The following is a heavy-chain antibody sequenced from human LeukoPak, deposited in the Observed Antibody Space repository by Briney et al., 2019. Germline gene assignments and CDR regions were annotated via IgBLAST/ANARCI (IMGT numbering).Heavy chain of an antibody. J-gene: IGHJ6*02. CDR2: IYTSGST. V-gene: IGHV4-4*07. CDR1: GGSISGYY. Sequence: SETLSLTCTVSGGSISGYYWSWIRQPAGKGLEWIGRIYTSGSTNYNPSLKSRVTMSVDTSKNQFSLKLSSVTAADTAVYYCARDTITPGDYYYYGMDVWGQGTTVTVSS. D-gene: IGHD3-10*01. CDR3: ARDTITPGDYYYYGMDV.